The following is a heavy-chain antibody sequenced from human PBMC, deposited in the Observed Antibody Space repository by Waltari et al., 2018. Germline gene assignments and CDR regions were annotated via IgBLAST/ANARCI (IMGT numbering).Heavy chain of an antibody. CDR2: ISSSSSYI. Sequence: EVQLVESGGGLVKPGGSLRLSCAASGFTFNSYSLTWVRQAPGKGLDGVSSISSSSSYIYYADSVKGRFTISRDNAKNSLYLQMNSLRAEDTAVYYCASDKRDGYGSWGQGTLVTVSS. V-gene: IGHV3-21*01. J-gene: IGHJ4*02. CDR3: ASDKRDGYGS. CDR1: GFTFNSYS. D-gene: IGHD5-12*01.